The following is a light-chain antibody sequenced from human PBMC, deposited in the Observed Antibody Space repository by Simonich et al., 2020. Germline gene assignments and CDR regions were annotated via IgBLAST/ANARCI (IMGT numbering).Light chain of an antibody. Sequence: DIVMTQSPLSLPVTPGEPASISCRSSQSLLHCNGSNYLVWYLQKPGQSPQLLIYLGSNRASGVPDRFSGSGSGTDFTLKISRVEAEDVGVYYCMQALQTWTFGQGTKVEIK. J-gene: IGKJ1*01. V-gene: IGKV2-28*01. CDR3: MQALQTWT. CDR2: LGS. CDR1: QSLLHCNGSNY.